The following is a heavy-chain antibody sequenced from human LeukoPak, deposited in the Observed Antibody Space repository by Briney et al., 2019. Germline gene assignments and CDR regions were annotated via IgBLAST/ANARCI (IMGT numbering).Heavy chain of an antibody. CDR3: ARMGDSGSYGFDI. V-gene: IGHV1-2*04. Sequence: ASVKVSCKASGYNFNDYYLRWVRQAPGQGLEWMAWIKPDSGVTNYAQRFQGWVTMTRDTSISTAYMELRRLTSDDTAVYYCARMGDSGSYGFDIWGQGTMVTVSS. CDR1: GYNFNDYY. J-gene: IGHJ3*02. CDR2: IKPDSGVT. D-gene: IGHD3-10*01.